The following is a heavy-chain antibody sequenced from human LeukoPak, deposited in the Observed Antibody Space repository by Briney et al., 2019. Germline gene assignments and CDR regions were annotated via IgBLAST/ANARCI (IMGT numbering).Heavy chain of an antibody. V-gene: IGHV3-23*01. CDR2: ISGSAAST. D-gene: IGHD2-2*01. CDR1: GFTFSTYS. Sequence: GSLRLSCATSGFTFSTYSMSWVRQAPGKGLEWVSAISGSAASTYHADSVKGRFTISRDNSKNILYLQMNSLRAEDTALYYCAKEVPCSSTSCFSPALDYWGQGTLVTVSS. J-gene: IGHJ4*02. CDR3: AKEVPCSSTSCFSPALDY.